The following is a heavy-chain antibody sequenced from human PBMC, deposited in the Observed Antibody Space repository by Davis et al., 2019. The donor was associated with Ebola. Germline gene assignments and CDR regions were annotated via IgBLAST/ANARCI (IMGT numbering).Heavy chain of an antibody. D-gene: IGHD6-13*01. CDR1: GFTFSSYA. CDR2: ISGSGGST. Sequence: PGGSLRLSCAASGFTFSSYAMSWVRQAPGKGLECISAISGSGGSTYYADSVKGRFTISRDNSKNTLYLQMNSLRGEDTAIYYCAKDVAGIAAAGFAFDIWGQGTMVTVSS. V-gene: IGHV3-23*01. J-gene: IGHJ3*02. CDR3: AKDVAGIAAAGFAFDI.